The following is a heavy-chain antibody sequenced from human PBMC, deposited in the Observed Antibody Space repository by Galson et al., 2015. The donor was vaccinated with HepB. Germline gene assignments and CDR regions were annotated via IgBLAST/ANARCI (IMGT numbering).Heavy chain of an antibody. CDR3: AKGGRSYLSDDVFYPGFDD. CDR2: ISYDGGKE. Sequence: SLRLSCAVSGFSFSDHYIDWVRQAPGKGLEWVAGISYDGGKEHYADSVKGRFTISRDNSKDTLYLLMNSLRAEDTAVYFCAKGGRSYLSDDVFYPGFDDWGQGTLVTVSS. J-gene: IGHJ4*02. D-gene: IGHD3-10*01. V-gene: IGHV3-30*18. CDR1: GFSFSDHY.